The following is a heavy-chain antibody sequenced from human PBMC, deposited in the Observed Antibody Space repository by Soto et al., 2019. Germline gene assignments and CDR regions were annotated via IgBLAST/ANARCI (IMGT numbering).Heavy chain of an antibody. CDR3: ETLSMTSSIAALFDY. D-gene: IGHD6-6*01. Sequence: GASVKVSCKVSGYTLTELSMHWVRQAPGKGLEWMGGFDPEDGETICAQKFQGRVTMTEDTSTDTAYMELSSLRSEDTAVYYCETLSMTSSIAALFDYWGQGTLVTVSS. V-gene: IGHV1-24*01. CDR1: GYTLTELS. J-gene: IGHJ4*02. CDR2: FDPEDGET.